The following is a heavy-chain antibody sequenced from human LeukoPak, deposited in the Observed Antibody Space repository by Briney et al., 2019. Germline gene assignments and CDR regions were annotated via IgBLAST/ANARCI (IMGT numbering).Heavy chain of an antibody. Sequence: SVKVSCKASGGTFSSYAISWLRQAPGQGLEWMGRIIPIFGTANYAQKFQGRVTITTDESTSTAYMELSSLRSQDTAVYYCARDDQAYDSSGYRAFAIWGQGTMVTVPS. CDR3: ARDDQAYDSSGYRAFAI. D-gene: IGHD3-22*01. V-gene: IGHV1-69*05. CDR1: GGTFSSYA. J-gene: IGHJ3*02. CDR2: IIPIFGTA.